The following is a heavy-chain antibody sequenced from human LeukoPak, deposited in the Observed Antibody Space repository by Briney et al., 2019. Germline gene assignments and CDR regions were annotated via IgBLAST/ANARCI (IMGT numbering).Heavy chain of an antibody. Sequence: PSETLSLTCTVSGGSISSGDYYWSWIRQPPGKGLEWIGYIYYSGSTYYNPSHKSRVTISVDTSKNQFSLKLSSVTAADTAVYYCARVGHGYTIVFDYWGQGTLVTVSS. J-gene: IGHJ4*02. V-gene: IGHV4-30-4*08. D-gene: IGHD5-24*01. CDR2: IYYSGST. CDR3: ARVGHGYTIVFDY. CDR1: GGSISSGDYY.